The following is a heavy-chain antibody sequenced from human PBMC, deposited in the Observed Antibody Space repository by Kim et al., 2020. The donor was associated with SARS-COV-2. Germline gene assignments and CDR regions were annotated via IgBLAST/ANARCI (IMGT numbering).Heavy chain of an antibody. CDR3: ARMFLPHCSGGSCYSGGWFDP. V-gene: IGHV1-69*13. Sequence: SVKVSCKASGGTFSSYAISWVRQAPGQGLEWMGGIIPIFGTANYAQKFQGRVTITADESTSTAYMELSSLRSEDTAVYYCARMFLPHCSGGSCYSGGWFDPWGQGTLVTVSS. CDR1: GGTFSSYA. CDR2: IIPIFGTA. J-gene: IGHJ5*02. D-gene: IGHD2-15*01.